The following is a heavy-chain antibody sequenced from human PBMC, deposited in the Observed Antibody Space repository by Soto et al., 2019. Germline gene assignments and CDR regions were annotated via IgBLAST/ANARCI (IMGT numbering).Heavy chain of an antibody. CDR3: ARIPVVPAATNTRYGMDV. CDR1: GFSISTSGMC. Sequence: VNTTQTLRLTCTFSGFSISTSGMCVSWVRQPPGKALEWLALIDWDDDKYYSTSLKTRLTISKDTSKNQVVLTMTNMDPVDTATYYCARIPVVPAATNTRYGMDVWGQGTTVTVSS. CDR2: IDWDDDK. J-gene: IGHJ6*02. V-gene: IGHV2-70*20. D-gene: IGHD2-2*01.